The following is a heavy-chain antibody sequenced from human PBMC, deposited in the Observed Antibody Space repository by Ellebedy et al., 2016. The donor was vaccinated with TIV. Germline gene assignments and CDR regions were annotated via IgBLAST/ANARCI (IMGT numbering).Heavy chain of an antibody. CDR2: VYFIGST. Sequence: MPSETLSLTCTVSGGSITSGSYYWAWIRQPPGKGLEWVGHVYFIGSTNYNPSLKSRVTISVDTSKNQFSLKLTSVTAAGTAGYYCVRHSTWGTLDYWGQGAQVTVSS. J-gene: IGHJ4*02. V-gene: IGHV4-39*01. D-gene: IGHD3-16*01. CDR1: GGSITSGSYY. CDR3: VRHSTWGTLDY.